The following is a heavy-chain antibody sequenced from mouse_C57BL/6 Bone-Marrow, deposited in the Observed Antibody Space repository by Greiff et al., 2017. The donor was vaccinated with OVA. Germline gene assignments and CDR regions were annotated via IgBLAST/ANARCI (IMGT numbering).Heavy chain of an antibody. V-gene: IGHV1-26*01. D-gene: IGHD1-2*01. J-gene: IGHJ1*03. Sequence: EVQLQQSGPELVKPGASVKISCKASGYTFTDYYMNWVKQSHGKSLEWIGDINPNNGGTSYNQKFKGKATLTVDKSSSTAYMELRSLTSEDSAVYYCARRPITTAYWYFDVWGTGTTVTVSS. CDR3: ARRPITTAYWYFDV. CDR1: GYTFTDYY. CDR2: INPNNGGT.